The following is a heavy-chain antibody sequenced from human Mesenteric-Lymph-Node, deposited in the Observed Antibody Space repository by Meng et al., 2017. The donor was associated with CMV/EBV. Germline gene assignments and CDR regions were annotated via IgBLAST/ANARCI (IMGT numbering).Heavy chain of an antibody. J-gene: IGHJ5*02. CDR1: GGSISSYY. CDR2: IYYTGST. Sequence: GSLRLSCTVSGGSISSYYWSWIRQPPGKGLEWIGYIYYTGSTNYNPSLKSRVTISVDTSKDQFSLKLNSVTAADTAVYFCARDLKLGMAAAEFDTWGQGTLVTVSS. D-gene: IGHD6-13*01. CDR3: ARDLKLGMAAAEFDT. V-gene: IGHV4-59*01.